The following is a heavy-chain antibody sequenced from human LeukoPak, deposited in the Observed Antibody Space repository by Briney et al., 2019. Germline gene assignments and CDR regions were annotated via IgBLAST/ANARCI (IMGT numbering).Heavy chain of an antibody. CDR3: ARDWGVSARPGYMDV. CDR1: GGSMSNYY. CDR2: IYYSGST. Sequence: SETLSLTCTVSGGSMSNYYWSWIRQPPGKGPEWIGDIYYSGSTKYNPSLKSRVTISVDTSKNQFSLRLSSVTAADTAVYYCARDWGVSARPGYMDVWGKGTTVTVSS. D-gene: IGHD6-6*01. V-gene: IGHV4-59*01. J-gene: IGHJ6*03.